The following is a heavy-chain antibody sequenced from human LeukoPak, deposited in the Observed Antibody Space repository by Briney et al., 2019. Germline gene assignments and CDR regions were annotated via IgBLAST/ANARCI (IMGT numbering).Heavy chain of an antibody. J-gene: IGHJ4*02. CDR1: GYTFSSYG. Sequence: GASVKVSCKASGYTFSSYGISWVRQAPGQGLEWMGWISAYNGNTNYAQKLQGRGTMTTDTSTSTAYMELRSLRSDDTAVYYCARFHGVFTYYYDSSGYYPFDYWGQGTLVTVSS. CDR2: ISAYNGNT. D-gene: IGHD3-22*01. CDR3: ARFHGVFTYYYDSSGYYPFDY. V-gene: IGHV1-18*04.